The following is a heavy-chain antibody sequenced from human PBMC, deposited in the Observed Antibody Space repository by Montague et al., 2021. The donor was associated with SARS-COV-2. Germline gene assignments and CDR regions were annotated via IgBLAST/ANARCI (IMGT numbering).Heavy chain of an antibody. V-gene: IGHV4-34*01. D-gene: IGHD3-22*01. Sequence: SETLSLTCAVYGGSFIGYYWSWIRQPPGKGLEWIGDIRHSGSTNYNPSLKSRVSISVDTSKNQFSLKLRSVTAADTAVYYCARATVDGTMILVVMTGVEHYFDFWGQGTLVTVSS. CDR1: GGSFIGYY. CDR3: ARATVDGTMILVVMTGVEHYFDF. CDR2: IRHSGST. J-gene: IGHJ4*02.